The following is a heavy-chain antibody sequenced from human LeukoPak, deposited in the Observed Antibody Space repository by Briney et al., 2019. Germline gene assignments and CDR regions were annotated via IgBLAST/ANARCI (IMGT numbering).Heavy chain of an antibody. V-gene: IGHV1-46*01. CDR1: GYTFTSYY. CDR3: ARDRSPIAAAAYYFDY. J-gene: IGHJ4*02. CDR2: INPSGGST. Sequence: ASVKVSCKASGYTFTSYYMHWVRQAPGQGLEWMGIINPSGGSTGYAQKFQGRVTMTRDTSTSTVYMELSSLRSEDTAVYYCARDRSPIAAAAYYFDYWGQGTLVTVSS. D-gene: IGHD6-13*01.